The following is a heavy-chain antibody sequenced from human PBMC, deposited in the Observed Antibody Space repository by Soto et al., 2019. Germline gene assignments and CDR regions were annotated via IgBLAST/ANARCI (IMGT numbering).Heavy chain of an antibody. CDR3: TTVFEY. V-gene: IGHV3-74*01. CDR1: GFTFTNYW. J-gene: IGHJ4*02. CDR2: IDGVGTGT. Sequence: EVQLVQAGGGSVQPGGSLRLSCAASGFTFTNYWMHWVRQVPGKGLVWVSRIDGVGTGTSYSEAVRGRFTISSDNAENTLYLQMNSLRAEDTAVYYCTTVFEYWGKCTPVTVSS.